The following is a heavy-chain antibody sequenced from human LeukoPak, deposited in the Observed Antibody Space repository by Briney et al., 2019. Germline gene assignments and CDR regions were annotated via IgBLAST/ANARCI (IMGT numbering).Heavy chain of an antibody. CDR3: ARLAGPYYFDY. V-gene: IGHV3-66*01. CDR1: GFTVSSNY. Sequence: GGSLRLSCAASGFTVSSNYMSWVRQAPGKGLEWVSVIYSGGSTYYADSVKGRFTISRDNSKNTLCLQMNSLRAEDTAVYYCARLAGPYYFDYWGQGTLVTVSS. CDR2: IYSGGST. J-gene: IGHJ4*02.